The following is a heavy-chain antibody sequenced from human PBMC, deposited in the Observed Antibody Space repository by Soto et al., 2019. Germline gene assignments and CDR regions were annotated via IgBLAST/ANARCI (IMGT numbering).Heavy chain of an antibody. Sequence: QVQLVESGGDVVQPGRSLRLSCAASGFTFTSFGMHWVRQAPGKGLEWVALVSHDGSNKYYADSVKGRFTISRDNSKNTLYLQMNSLRAEDTAEYFCAKDLYGDQGFYYWGQGTLVTVSS. V-gene: IGHV3-30*18. CDR2: VSHDGSNK. CDR3: AKDLYGDQGFYY. CDR1: GFTFTSFG. D-gene: IGHD4-17*01. J-gene: IGHJ4*02.